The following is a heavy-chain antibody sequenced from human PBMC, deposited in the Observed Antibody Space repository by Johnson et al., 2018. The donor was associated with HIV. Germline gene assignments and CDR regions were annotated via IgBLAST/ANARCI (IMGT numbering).Heavy chain of an antibody. CDR1: GFTFSSYG. J-gene: IGHJ3*02. CDR3: ARGVTYNWLPDRVGRAFDI. V-gene: IGHV3-30*03. CDR2: ISYDGSNE. D-gene: IGHD1-20*01. Sequence: QVQLVESGGGVVQPGRSLRLSCAASGFTFSSYGMHWVRQAPGKRLAWVALISYDGSNEYYADSLKGRFTISRDNSKNTLYLQMNSLRADDTGVYYCARGVTYNWLPDRVGRAFDIWGQGTTVAVSS.